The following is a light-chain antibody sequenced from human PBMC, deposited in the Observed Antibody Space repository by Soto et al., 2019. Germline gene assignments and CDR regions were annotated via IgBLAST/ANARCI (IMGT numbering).Light chain of an antibody. Sequence: EIVLTQSPGTLSLSPGETVTLSCRASQSVSSNFLAWYQHKPGQAPRLLIYGASSRATGIPDRFSGSGFGTDFTLPISGLEAEDFAVYFCQQYGTSPTVTFGQGTKLEIK. V-gene: IGKV3-20*01. CDR2: GAS. CDR1: QSVSSNF. CDR3: QQYGTSPTVT. J-gene: IGKJ2*01.